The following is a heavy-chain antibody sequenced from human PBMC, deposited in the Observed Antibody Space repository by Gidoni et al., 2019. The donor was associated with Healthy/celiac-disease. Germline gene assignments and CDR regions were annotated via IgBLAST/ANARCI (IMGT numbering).Heavy chain of an antibody. V-gene: IGHV3-21*01. CDR2: ISSSSSYI. Sequence: EVQLVESGGGLVKPGGSLRLSCAASGFTFSSYSMNWVRQAPGKGLEWVSSISSSSSYIYYADSVKGRFTISRDNAKNSLYLQMNSLRAEDTAVYYCARDQAYYYDSSGYYYGMDVWGQGTTVTVSS. CDR1: GFTFSSYS. CDR3: ARDQAYYYDSSGYYYGMDV. J-gene: IGHJ6*02. D-gene: IGHD3-22*01.